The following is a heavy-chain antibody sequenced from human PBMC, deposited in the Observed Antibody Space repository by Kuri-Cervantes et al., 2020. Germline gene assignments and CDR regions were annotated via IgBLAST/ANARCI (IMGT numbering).Heavy chain of an antibody. CDR2: INPNSGGT. J-gene: IGHJ5*02. V-gene: IGHV1-2*02. D-gene: IGHD6-13*01. CDR3: ARDAYSSSWHTLDNWFDP. Sequence: ASVKVSCKASGYTFTGYYMHWVRQAPGQGLEWMGWINPNSGGTNYAQKFQGRVTMTRDTSISTAYMELSRLRSDDTAVYYCARDAYSSSWHTLDNWFDPWGQGTLVTVSS. CDR1: GYTFTGYY.